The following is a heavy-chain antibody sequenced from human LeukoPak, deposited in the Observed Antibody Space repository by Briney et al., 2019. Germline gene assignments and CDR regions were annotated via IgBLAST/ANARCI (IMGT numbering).Heavy chain of an antibody. J-gene: IGHJ6*02. D-gene: IGHD6-13*01. CDR2: IYYSGST. CDR3: ARRGPIAASRQYYYGMDV. Sequence: SETLSLTCTVSGGSISSSSYYWSWIRQHPGKGLEWIGYIYYSGSTYYNPSLKSRVTISVDTSKNQFSLKLSSVTAADTAVYYCARRGPIAASRQYYYGMDVWGQGTTVTVSS. V-gene: IGHV4-31*03. CDR1: GGSISSSSYY.